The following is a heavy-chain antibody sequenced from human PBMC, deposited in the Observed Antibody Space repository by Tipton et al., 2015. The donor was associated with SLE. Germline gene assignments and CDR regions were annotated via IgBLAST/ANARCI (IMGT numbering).Heavy chain of an antibody. Sequence: TLSLTCTVSGGSISSGGYYRSWIRQHPGKGLEWIEYIYYSGSTYYNPSLRSRVAISLDTSKNQFSLKMTSVTAADTAVYYCARGRTGFDYWGQGTLVTVSS. CDR1: GGSISSGGYY. J-gene: IGHJ4*02. CDR3: ARGRTGFDY. V-gene: IGHV4-31*03. D-gene: IGHD7-27*01. CDR2: IYYSGST.